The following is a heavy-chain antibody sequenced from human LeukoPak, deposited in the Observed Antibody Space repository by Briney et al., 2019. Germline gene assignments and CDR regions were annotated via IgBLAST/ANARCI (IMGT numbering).Heavy chain of an antibody. Sequence: SETLSLTCTVSGGSISSYYWSWIRQPPGKGLESIGYIYYSGSTNYNPSLKSRVTISVDTSKNQFSLKLSSVTAADTAVYYCARGVVRGSRRGNWFDPWGPGTLVTVSS. J-gene: IGHJ5*02. CDR3: ARGVVRGSRRGNWFDP. CDR2: IYYSGST. CDR1: GGSISSYY. V-gene: IGHV4-59*01. D-gene: IGHD3-10*01.